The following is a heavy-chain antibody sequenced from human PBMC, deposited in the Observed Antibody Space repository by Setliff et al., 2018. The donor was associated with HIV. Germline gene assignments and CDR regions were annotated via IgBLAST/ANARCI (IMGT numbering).Heavy chain of an antibody. CDR2: IYYSGTT. CDR3: ARLSCSSNSCPFDY. J-gene: IGHJ4*02. V-gene: IGHV4-59*12. D-gene: IGHD2-2*01. Sequence: SETLSLTCNVVSGSISDYYWTWIRQPPGKGLERIGYIYYSGTTNYNPSLKSRLRMSVDTSKNQFTLKVISMTAADTAVYYCARLSCSSNSCPFDYWVQGTLVTVSS. CDR1: SGSISDYY.